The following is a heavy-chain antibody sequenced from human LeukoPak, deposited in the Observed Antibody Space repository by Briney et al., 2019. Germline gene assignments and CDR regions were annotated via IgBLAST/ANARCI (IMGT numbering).Heavy chain of an antibody. CDR3: ARLSYSAVTTPYYFDY. V-gene: IGHV4-59*01. D-gene: IGHD4-17*01. J-gene: IGHJ4*02. CDR1: GGSISSYY. Sequence: SETLSLTCTVSGGSISSYYWSWIRQPPGKGLEWIGYIYYSGSTNYNPSPKSRVTISVDTSKNQFSLKLSSVTAADTAVYYCARLSYSAVTTPYYFDYWGQGTLVTVSS. CDR2: IYYSGST.